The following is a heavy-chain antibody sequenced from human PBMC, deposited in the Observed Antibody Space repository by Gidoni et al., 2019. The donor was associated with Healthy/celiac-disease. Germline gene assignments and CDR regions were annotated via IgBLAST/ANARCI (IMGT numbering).Heavy chain of an antibody. CDR2: ISAYNGNT. CDR1: GYTFTRYG. J-gene: IGHJ6*03. V-gene: IGHV1-18*01. D-gene: IGHD2-2*01. Sequence: QVQLVQSGAEVKKPGASVKVSCKASGYTFTRYGISWVRQAPGQRLEWMGWISAYNGNTNYSQKLQCSVTSTTETSTRTAYMELRSLRSDDTAVYYCARYCSSTSCYWASLGYYYYYMDVWGKGTTVTVSS. CDR3: ARYCSSTSCYWASLGYYYYYMDV.